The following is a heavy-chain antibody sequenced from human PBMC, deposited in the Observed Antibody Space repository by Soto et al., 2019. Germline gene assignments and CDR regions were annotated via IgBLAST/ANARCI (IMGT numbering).Heavy chain of an antibody. V-gene: IGHV1-3*01. J-gene: IGHJ4*02. CDR3: ARDASVVAATPFDY. Sequence: ASVKVSCKASGYTFTSYAMHWVRQAPGQRLEWMGWINAGNGNTKYSQKFQGRVTITRDTSASTAYMELSSLRSEDTAVYYCARDASVVAATPFDYWGQGTLVTVSS. CDR2: INAGNGNT. D-gene: IGHD6-19*01. CDR1: GYTFTSYA.